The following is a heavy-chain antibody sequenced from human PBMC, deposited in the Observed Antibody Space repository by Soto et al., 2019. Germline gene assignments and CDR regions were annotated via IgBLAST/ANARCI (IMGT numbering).Heavy chain of an antibody. D-gene: IGHD3-3*01. CDR1: GFTFSSYA. Sequence: GESLKISCAASGFTFSSYAMSWVRQAPGKGLEWVSAISGSGGSTYYADSVKGRFTISRDNSKNTRYLQMNSLRAEDTAVYYCAKDLVRFLEWTHFDYWGQGTLVTVSS. CDR2: ISGSGGST. CDR3: AKDLVRFLEWTHFDY. J-gene: IGHJ4*02. V-gene: IGHV3-23*01.